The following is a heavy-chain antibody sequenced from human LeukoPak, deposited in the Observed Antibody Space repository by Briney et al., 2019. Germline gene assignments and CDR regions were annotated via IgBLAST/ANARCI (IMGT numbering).Heavy chain of an antibody. D-gene: IGHD3-10*01. CDR1: GYTFTNYG. CDR2: ISVYNGNT. CDR3: ARDIGMVRVKGMDV. Sequence: ASVKVSCEASGYTFTNYGVSWVRQAPGQGLEWMGWISVYNGNTNYAQKLQGRVTMTTDTSTSTAYMELRSLRSDDTAVYYCARDIGMVRVKGMDVWGQGTTVTVSS. V-gene: IGHV1-18*01. J-gene: IGHJ6*02.